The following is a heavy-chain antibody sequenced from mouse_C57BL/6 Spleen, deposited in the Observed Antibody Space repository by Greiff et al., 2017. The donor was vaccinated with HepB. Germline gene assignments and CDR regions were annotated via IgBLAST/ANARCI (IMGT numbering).Heavy chain of an antibody. V-gene: IGHV5-4*01. D-gene: IGHD2-4*01. J-gene: IGHJ4*01. CDR1: GFTFSSYA. CDR3: AREVIYYDYDGAMDY. CDR2: ISDGGSYT. Sequence: EVQRVESGGGLVKPGGSLKLSCAASGFTFSSYAMSWVRQTPEKRLEWVATISDGGSYTYYPDNVKGRFTISRDNAKNNLYLQMSHLKSEDTAMYYCAREVIYYDYDGAMDYWGQGTSVTVSS.